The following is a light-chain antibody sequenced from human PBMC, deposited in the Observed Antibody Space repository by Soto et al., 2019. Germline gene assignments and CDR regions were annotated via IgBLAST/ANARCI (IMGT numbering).Light chain of an antibody. V-gene: IGKV1-5*03. CDR3: QNGT. Sequence: DIQMTQSPSTLSASVGDRVTITCRASQSISSWLAWYQQKPGKAPKLLIYKASSLESGVPSRFSGSGSGTEFTLTISSLQPDDSATYNYQNGTLGQGTKVDIK. J-gene: IGKJ1*01. CDR2: KAS. CDR1: QSISSW.